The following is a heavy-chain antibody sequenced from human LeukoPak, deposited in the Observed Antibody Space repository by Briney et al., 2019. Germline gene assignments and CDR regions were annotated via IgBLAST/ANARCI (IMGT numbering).Heavy chain of an antibody. Sequence: GASVKVSCKASGYTFTSYGISWVRQAPGQGLEWMGWISAYNGNTNYAQKLQGRVTMTTDTSTSTAYMELSSLRSEDTAVYYCATFSDSSGYYYRFDYWGQGTLVTVSS. CDR3: ATFSDSSGYYYRFDY. CDR1: GYTFTSYG. J-gene: IGHJ4*02. V-gene: IGHV1-18*01. CDR2: ISAYNGNT. D-gene: IGHD3-22*01.